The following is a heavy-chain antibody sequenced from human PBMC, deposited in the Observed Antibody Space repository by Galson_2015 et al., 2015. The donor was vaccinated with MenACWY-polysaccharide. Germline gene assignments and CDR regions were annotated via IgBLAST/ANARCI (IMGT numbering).Heavy chain of an antibody. CDR3: ATGIEPTYYYGMDV. D-gene: IGHD6-13*01. CDR2: FDPEDGET. CDR1: GYTLTELS. V-gene: IGHV1-24*01. Sequence: SVKVSCKVSGYTLTELSMHWVRQAPGKGLEWMGGFDPEDGETIYAQKFQGRVTMTEDTPTDTAYMELSSLRSEDTAVYYCATGIEPTYYYGMDVWGQGTTVTVSS. J-gene: IGHJ6*02.